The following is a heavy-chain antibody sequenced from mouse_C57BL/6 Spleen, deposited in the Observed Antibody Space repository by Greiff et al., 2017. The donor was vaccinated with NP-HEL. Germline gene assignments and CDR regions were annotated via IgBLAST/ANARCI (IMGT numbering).Heavy chain of an antibody. CDR1: GYTFTSYD. Sequence: QVQLKESGPELVKPGASVKLSCKASGYTFTSYDINWVKQRPGQGLEWIGWIYPRDGSTKYNEKFKGKATLTVDTSSSTAYMELHSLTSEDSAVYFCARSSNYWYFDVWGTGTTVTVSS. V-gene: IGHV1-85*01. CDR2: IYPRDGST. CDR3: ARSSNYWYFDV. J-gene: IGHJ1*03. D-gene: IGHD2-5*01.